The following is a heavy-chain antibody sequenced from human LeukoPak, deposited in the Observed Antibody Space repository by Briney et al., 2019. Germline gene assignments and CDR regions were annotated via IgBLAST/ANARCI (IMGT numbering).Heavy chain of an antibody. CDR2: IIPILGIA. V-gene: IGHV1-69*10. J-gene: IGHJ4*02. Sequence: SVKVSCKASGGTFSSYAISWVRQAPGQGLEWMGGIIPILGIANYAQKFQGRVTITADKSTSTAYMELSSLRSEDTAVYYCARGLSGYYDSSGYWLDYFDYWGQGTLVTVSS. CDR1: GGTFSSYA. CDR3: ARGLSGYYDSSGYWLDYFDY. D-gene: IGHD3-22*01.